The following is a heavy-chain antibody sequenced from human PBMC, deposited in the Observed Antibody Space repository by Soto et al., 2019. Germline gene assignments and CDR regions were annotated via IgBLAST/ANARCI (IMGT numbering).Heavy chain of an antibody. Sequence: EVQLVESGGGLVKPGGSMRLSCAVSGFTFSSQTMNWVRQAPGKGLEWVSSVSSSGSYKYYADSVKGRFTISRDNAKNSLYLEMNSLRAEDTGVYFCASPRGLEDAFALWGQGTMVTVSS. CDR1: GFTFSSQT. D-gene: IGHD1-1*01. J-gene: IGHJ3*01. CDR3: ASPRGLEDAFAL. V-gene: IGHV3-21*01. CDR2: VSSSGSYK.